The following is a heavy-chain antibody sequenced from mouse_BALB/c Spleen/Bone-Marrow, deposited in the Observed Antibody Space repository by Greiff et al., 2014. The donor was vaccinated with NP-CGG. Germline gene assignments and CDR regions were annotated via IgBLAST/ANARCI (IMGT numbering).Heavy chain of an antibody. J-gene: IGHJ3*01. Sequence: LKESGPELVKPGASVKMSCKASGYTFTSYVMHWVKQKPGQGLEWIGFINPFNGGAKYNEKFRGKATLTSDKSSSTAYMELSSLTSEDSAVYYCAGPAWFAYWGRGTLATVSA. CDR2: INPFNGGA. V-gene: IGHV1-14*01. CDR1: GYTFTSYV. CDR3: AGPAWFAY.